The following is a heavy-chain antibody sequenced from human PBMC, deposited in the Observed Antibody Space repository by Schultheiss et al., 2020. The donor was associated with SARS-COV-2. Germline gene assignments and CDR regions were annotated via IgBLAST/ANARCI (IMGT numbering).Heavy chain of an antibody. J-gene: IGHJ2*01. CDR1: GGSISSYY. CDR2: IYTSGST. Sequence: SETLSLTCTVSGGSISSYYWSWIRQPAGKGLEWIGRIYTSGSTYYNPSLKSRVTISVDTSKNQFSLKLSSVTAADTAVYYCARAISYESLVDEYPYWYFDLWGRGTLVTVSS. V-gene: IGHV4-4*07. CDR3: ARAISYESLVDEYPYWYFDL. D-gene: IGHD1-26*01.